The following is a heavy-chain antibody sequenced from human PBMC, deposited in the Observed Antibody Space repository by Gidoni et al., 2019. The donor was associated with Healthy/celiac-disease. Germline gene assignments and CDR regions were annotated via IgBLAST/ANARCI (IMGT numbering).Heavy chain of an antibody. CDR3: ARECKWAARRWDYYYGMDV. Sequence: QVQLVESGGGVVQPGRSLRLSCAAPGLTFSSYAMHWVRQAPGKGLEWVAVISYDGSNKYYADSVKGRFTISRDNSKNTLYLQMNSLRAEDTAVYYCARECKWAARRWDYYYGMDVWGQGTTVTVSS. D-gene: IGHD6-6*01. CDR1: GLTFSSYA. CDR2: ISYDGSNK. V-gene: IGHV3-30-3*01. J-gene: IGHJ6*02.